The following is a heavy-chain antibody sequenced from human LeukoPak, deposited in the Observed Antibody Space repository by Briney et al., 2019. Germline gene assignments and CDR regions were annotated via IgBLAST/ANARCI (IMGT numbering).Heavy chain of an antibody. CDR2: ISGTGGST. V-gene: IGHV3-23*01. J-gene: IGHJ4*02. Sequence: GGSLRLSCAASGFTFSSYAMTWVRQAPGRGLEWVSSISGTGGSTYYADSVKGRFTISRDNSENTLYLQMNTLRAEDTAVYYCARSDGIATAGPFDYWGQGTLVTVS. CDR3: ARSDGIATAGPFDY. D-gene: IGHD6-13*01. CDR1: GFTFSSYA.